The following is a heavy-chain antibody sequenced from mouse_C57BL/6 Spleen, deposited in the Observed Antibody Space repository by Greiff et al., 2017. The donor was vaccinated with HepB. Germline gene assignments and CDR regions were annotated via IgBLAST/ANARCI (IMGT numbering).Heavy chain of an antibody. CDR3: ARERYDYDDGFAY. CDR2: INPNNGGT. CDR1: GYTFTDYN. J-gene: IGHJ3*01. V-gene: IGHV1-22*01. Sequence: VQLQQSGPELVKPGASVKMSCKASGYTFTDYNMHWVKQSHGKSLEWIGYINPNNGGTSYNQKFKGKATLTVNKSSSTAYMELRSLTSEDSAVYYCARERYDYDDGFAYWGQGTLVTVSA. D-gene: IGHD2-4*01.